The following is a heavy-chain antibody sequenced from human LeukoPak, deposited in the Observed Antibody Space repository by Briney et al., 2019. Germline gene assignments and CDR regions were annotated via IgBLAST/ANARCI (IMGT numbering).Heavy chain of an antibody. J-gene: IGHJ3*02. D-gene: IGHD2-2*02. CDR2: ISYDGSNK. V-gene: IGHV3-30-3*01. CDR1: GFTFSSYA. Sequence: PGGSLRLSCAASGFTFSSYAMHWVRQAPGKGLEWVAVISYDGSNKYYADSVKGRFTISRDNSKNTLYLQMNSLRAEDTAVYYCAREHGYCSSTSCYTGGAFDIWGQGTMVTVSS. CDR3: AREHGYCSSTSCYTGGAFDI.